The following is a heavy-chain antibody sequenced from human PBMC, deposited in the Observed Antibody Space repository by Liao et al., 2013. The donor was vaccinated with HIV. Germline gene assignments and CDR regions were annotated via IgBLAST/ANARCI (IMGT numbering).Heavy chain of an antibody. D-gene: IGHD3-10*01. Sequence: QVQLQESGPGLVKPSETLSLTCSVSSDSLTDYYWSWIRQPPGKGLEWIGYVYYSGNANYNPALKSRITISVDTSKRQFSLSLTSVTAADTAVYYCARVHLGLRRGNWLDP. CDR2: VYYSGNA. CDR3: ARVHLGLRRGNWLDP. J-gene: IGHJ5*02. CDR1: SDSLTDYY. V-gene: IGHV4-59*01.